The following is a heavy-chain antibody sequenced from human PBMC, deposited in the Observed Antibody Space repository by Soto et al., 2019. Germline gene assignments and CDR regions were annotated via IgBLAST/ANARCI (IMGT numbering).Heavy chain of an antibody. CDR3: AKDLSQGISGWYFDL. V-gene: IGHV3-23*01. D-gene: IGHD3-10*01. CDR2: ISGSGGST. J-gene: IGHJ2*01. CDR1: GFTFSSYA. Sequence: GGSLRLSCAASGFTFSSYAMSWVRPAPGKGLEWVSAISGSGGSTYYADSGKGRFTISRDNSKNTLYLQMNSLRAEDTAVYYCAKDLSQGISGWYFDLWGRGTLVTVSS.